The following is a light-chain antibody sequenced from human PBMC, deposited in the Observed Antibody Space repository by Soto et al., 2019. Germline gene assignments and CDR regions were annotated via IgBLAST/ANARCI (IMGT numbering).Light chain of an antibody. J-gene: IGKJ4*01. CDR1: QILSGSY. Sequence: DIELTQSPDSLSLSPGESATLSCRASQILSGSYLAWYQQKLGQSPMLLIYAASTRATGVPDRFSGSGSGTDFTLTISRLEPEDFAVYYCQHSVSSPLTFGGGTKVEIK. V-gene: IGKV3-20*01. CDR3: QHSVSSPLT. CDR2: AAS.